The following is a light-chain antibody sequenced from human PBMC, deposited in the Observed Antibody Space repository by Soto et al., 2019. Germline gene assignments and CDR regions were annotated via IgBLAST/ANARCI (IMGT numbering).Light chain of an antibody. Sequence: DIQLTQSPSFLSASVGDRVTITCRASQGISSYLAWYQQKPGKAPKLLIYAASTLQSGVPSRFSGSGSGTEFTLTISSLQPEEFATYYCQQINSYPYTFGQGTKLEIK. CDR2: AAS. CDR3: QQINSYPYT. V-gene: IGKV1-9*01. CDR1: QGISSY. J-gene: IGKJ2*01.